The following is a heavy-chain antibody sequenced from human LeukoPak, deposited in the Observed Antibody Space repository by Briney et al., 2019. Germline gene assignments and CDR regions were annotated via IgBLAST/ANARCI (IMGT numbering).Heavy chain of an antibody. CDR1: GFTFSSYW. J-gene: IGHJ4*02. Sequence: GGSLRLSCAASGFTFSSYWMSWVRQAPGKGLEWVANIKQDGSEKYYVDSVKGRFTISRDNAKNSLYLQMNSLRAEDTAVYYCAIIPYSSGWSNFDYWGQGTQVTVSS. CDR3: AIIPYSSGWSNFDY. V-gene: IGHV3-7*01. CDR2: IKQDGSEK. D-gene: IGHD6-19*01.